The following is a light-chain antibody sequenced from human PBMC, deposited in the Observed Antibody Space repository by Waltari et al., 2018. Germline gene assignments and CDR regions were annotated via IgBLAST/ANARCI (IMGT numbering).Light chain of an antibody. CDR3: YSAADNSLV. V-gene: IGLV3-27*01. CDR2: KDS. CDR1: GRAKKKY. J-gene: IGLJ2*01. Sequence: SYELTQPSSVSVSPGQTARITFSADGRAKKKYARWFQQKPGQAPLVVIYKDSERPSGIPERFSGSSSGTTVTLTVSGAQVDDEADYYCYSAADNSLVFGGGTKLTVL.